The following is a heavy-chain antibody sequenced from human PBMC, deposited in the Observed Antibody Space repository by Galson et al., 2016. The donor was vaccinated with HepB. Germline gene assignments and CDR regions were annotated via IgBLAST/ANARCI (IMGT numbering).Heavy chain of an antibody. J-gene: IGHJ3*01. CDR1: GFSFSDFW. CDR2: INEDGSEK. V-gene: IGHV3-7*03. CDR3: ARGVGYGDYTFDV. Sequence: SLRLSCAVSGFSFSDFWMAWVRQAPGKGLEWVANINEDGSEKSTVDSMKGRFTISRDNAKNSMYLQMNTLRAEDTAVYYCARGVGYGDYTFDVWGQGTMVIVSS. D-gene: IGHD4-17*01.